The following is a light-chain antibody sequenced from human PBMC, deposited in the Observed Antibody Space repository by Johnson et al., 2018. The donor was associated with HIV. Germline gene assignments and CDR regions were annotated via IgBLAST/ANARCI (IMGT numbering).Light chain of an antibody. CDR3: GTWDSSLTSYA. CDR2: DNN. J-gene: IGLJ1*01. Sequence: QSVLTQPPSVSAAPGQKVTISCSGSSSNIGNNYVSWYQQLPGRAPKLLIYDNNKRPSGIPGRFSGSKSGPSATLGITGLQTGDEADYYCGTWDSSLTSYAFGAGTKVTVL. V-gene: IGLV1-51*01. CDR1: SSNIGNNY.